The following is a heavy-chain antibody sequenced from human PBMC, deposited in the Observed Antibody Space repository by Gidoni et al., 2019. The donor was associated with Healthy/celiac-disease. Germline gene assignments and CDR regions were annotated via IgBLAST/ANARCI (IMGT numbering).Heavy chain of an antibody. D-gene: IGHD3-10*01. J-gene: IGHJ3*02. Sequence: QLQLQESGPGLVKPSETLSLTCTVSGGSISSSSYYWGWIRQPPGKGLEWIGSIYYSGSTYYNPSLKSRVTISVDTSKNQFSLKLSSVTAADTAVYYCARRGETLNRGYAFDIWGQGTMVTVSS. CDR2: IYYSGST. CDR3: ARRGETLNRGYAFDI. CDR1: GGSISSSSYY. V-gene: IGHV4-39*01.